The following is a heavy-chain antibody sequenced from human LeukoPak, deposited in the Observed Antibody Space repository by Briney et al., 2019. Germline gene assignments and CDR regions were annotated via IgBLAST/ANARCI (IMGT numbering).Heavy chain of an antibody. CDR2: IIPIFGTA. V-gene: IGHV1-69*13. CDR3: ARLDYGDYRSGDY. Sequence: ASVKVSCKASGGTFSSYAISWVRQAPGQGLEWMGGIIPIFGTANYAQKFQGRVTITADESTSTAYMELSSLRSEDTAVYYCARLDYGDYRSGDYWGQGTLVTVSS. CDR1: GGTFSSYA. D-gene: IGHD4-17*01. J-gene: IGHJ4*02.